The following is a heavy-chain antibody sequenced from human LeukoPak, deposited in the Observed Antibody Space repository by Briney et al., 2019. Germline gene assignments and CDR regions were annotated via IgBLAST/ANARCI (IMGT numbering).Heavy chain of an antibody. V-gene: IGHV4-4*02. D-gene: IGHD6-19*01. CDR3: ARGGTTVAGTFWFDP. J-gene: IGHJ5*02. CDR2: VYHTGSS. Sequence: PSETLSLTCAVSGGSISSSNWWSWVRQPPGKGLEWIGEVYHTGSSNYNPSLKSRVTISVDKSKSQFSLKLSSVTAADTAVYYCARGGTTVAGTFWFDPWGQGTLVTVSS. CDR1: GGSISSSNW.